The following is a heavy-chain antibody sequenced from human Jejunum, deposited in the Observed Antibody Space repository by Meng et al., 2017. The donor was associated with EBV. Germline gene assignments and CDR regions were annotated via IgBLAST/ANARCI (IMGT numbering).Heavy chain of an antibody. CDR2: IYTDGST. D-gene: IGHD1/OR15-1a*01. Sequence: EVQVLESGGGLIHPGGSLRLSCAASGFIVSGHYMSWVRQAPGKGLEWVSVIYTDGSTYYADSVKGQFTISRDNSKNTLFIQMNNLRVDDTAVYYCVRGPWNNWGQGTLVTVSS. CDR1: GFIVSGHY. J-gene: IGHJ4*02. V-gene: IGHV3-53*01. CDR3: VRGPWNN.